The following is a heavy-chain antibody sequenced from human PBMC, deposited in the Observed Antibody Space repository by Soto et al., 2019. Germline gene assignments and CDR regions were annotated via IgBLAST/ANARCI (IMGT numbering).Heavy chain of an antibody. CDR2: IYYSGST. J-gene: IGHJ6*02. V-gene: IGHV4-59*01. Sequence: PSETLSLTCTVSGGSISSYYWSWIRQPPGKGLEWIGYIYYSGSTNYNPSLKGRVTISVDTSKNQFSLKLSSVTAADTAVYYCARDSGRATLYYYYGMDVWGQGTTVTVSS. CDR1: GGSISSYY. D-gene: IGHD3-10*01. CDR3: ARDSGRATLYYYYGMDV.